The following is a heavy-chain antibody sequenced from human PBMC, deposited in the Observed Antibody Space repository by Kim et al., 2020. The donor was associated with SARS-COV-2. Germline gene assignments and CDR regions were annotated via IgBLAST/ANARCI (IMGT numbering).Heavy chain of an antibody. CDR2: ISWNSGSI. CDR1: GFTFDDYA. CDR3: AKDSYRGNSGYDPYFDY. D-gene: IGHD5-12*01. V-gene: IGHV3-9*01. Sequence: GGSLRLSCAASGFTFDDYAMHWVRQAPGKGLEWVSGISWNSGSIGYADSVKGRFTISRDNAKNSLYLQMNSLRAEDTALYYCAKDSYRGNSGYDPYFDYWGQGTLVTVSS. J-gene: IGHJ4*02.